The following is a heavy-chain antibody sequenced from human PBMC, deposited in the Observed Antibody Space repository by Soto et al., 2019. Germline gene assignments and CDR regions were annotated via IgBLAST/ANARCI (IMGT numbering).Heavy chain of an antibody. CDR1: GYTFTGYY. D-gene: IGHD6-13*01. V-gene: IGHV1-2*04. CDR2: INPNSGGT. CDR3: AREHSSSWYGESWFDP. Sequence: GASVKVSCKASGYTFTGYYMHWVRQAPGQGLEWMGWINPNSGGTNYAQKFQGWVTMTRDTSISTAYMELSRLRSDDTAVYYCAREHSSSWYGESWFDPWGQGTLVTVSS. J-gene: IGHJ5*02.